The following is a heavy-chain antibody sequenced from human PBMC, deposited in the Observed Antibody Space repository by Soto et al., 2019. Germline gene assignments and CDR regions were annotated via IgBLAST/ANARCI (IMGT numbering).Heavy chain of an antibody. CDR3: ARVNCSGGSCYTAIPYYFDY. V-gene: IGHV4-59*01. CDR1: GGSISSYY. Sequence: SETLSLTCTVSGGSISSYYWSWIWQPPGKGLEWIGYIYYSGSTNYNPSLKSRVTISVDTSKNQFSLKLSSVTAADTAVYYCARVNCSGGSCYTAIPYYFDYWGQGTLVTVSS. CDR2: IYYSGST. D-gene: IGHD2-15*01. J-gene: IGHJ4*02.